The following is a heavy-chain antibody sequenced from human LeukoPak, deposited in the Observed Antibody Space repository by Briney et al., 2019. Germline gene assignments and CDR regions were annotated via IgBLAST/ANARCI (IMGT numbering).Heavy chain of an antibody. Sequence: SETLSLTCTVSGDSISSYYWSWIRQPAGKGLEWIGRIHTSGSTNHNPSLTSRVTMSVDTSKNQFSLKLTSVTAADTAVYYCARYTNTANFDYWGQGTLVTVSS. D-gene: IGHD5-18*01. CDR2: IHTSGST. V-gene: IGHV4-4*07. CDR3: ARYTNTANFDY. J-gene: IGHJ4*02. CDR1: GDSISSYY.